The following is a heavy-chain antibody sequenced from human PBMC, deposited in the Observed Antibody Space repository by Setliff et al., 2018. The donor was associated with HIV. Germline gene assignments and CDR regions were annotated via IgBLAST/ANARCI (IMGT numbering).Heavy chain of an antibody. D-gene: IGHD6-25*01. CDR1: GGSVSSGSYY. J-gene: IGHJ4*02. Sequence: KPSETLSLTCTVSGGSVSSGSYYWSWIRQPPGKGLDWIGYIYYSGSTKHNPSLTIRVTISLDTSKNQFSLKLTSVTAADTAVYYCARYSPRGYTLTGPYWGQGTLVTVS. V-gene: IGHV4-61*01. CDR3: ARYSPRGYTLTGPY. CDR2: IYYSGST.